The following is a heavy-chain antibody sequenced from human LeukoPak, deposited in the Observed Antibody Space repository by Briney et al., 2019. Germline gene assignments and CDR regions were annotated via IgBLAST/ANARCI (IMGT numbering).Heavy chain of an antibody. V-gene: IGHV4-34*01. J-gene: IGHJ4*02. CDR3: ARSPTYGDYDY. D-gene: IGHD4-17*01. CDR2: INHSGST. Sequence: SETLSLTCAVYGGSFSGYYWSWIRQPPGKGLEWIGEINHSGSTNYNPSLKSRVTISVDTSKNQFSPKLSSVTAADTAVYYCARSPTYGDYDYWGQGTLVTVSS. CDR1: GGSFSGYY.